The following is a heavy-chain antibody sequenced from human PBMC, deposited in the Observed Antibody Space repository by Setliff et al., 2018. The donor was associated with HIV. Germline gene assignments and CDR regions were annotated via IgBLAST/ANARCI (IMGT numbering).Heavy chain of an antibody. CDR1: GFTFSSYS. Sequence: GGSLRLSCAASGFTFSSYSMNWVRQAPGKGLEWVSYISSSISTIYYADSVKGRFTISRDNAKNSLYLQMNSLRAEDTAVYYCARKKRITMMGGTYYYYMDVWGKGTTVTVSS. D-gene: IGHD3-22*01. V-gene: IGHV3-48*01. J-gene: IGHJ6*03. CDR2: ISSSISTI. CDR3: ARKKRITMMGGTYYYYMDV.